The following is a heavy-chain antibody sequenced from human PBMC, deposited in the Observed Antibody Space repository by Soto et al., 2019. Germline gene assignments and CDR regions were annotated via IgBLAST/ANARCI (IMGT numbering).Heavy chain of an antibody. V-gene: IGHV4-59*01. CDR2: IYYSGST. D-gene: IGHD2-15*01. Sequence: PSETLSLTCTVSGGSISSYYWTWIRQPPGKGLEWIGYIYYSGSTTYNPSLKSRVTMSVDTSKNQFSLKLSSVTAADTAVYYCARGARAPGYCSGGSCIFTAYWGQGTLVTVSS. J-gene: IGHJ4*02. CDR3: ARGARAPGYCSGGSCIFTAY. CDR1: GGSISSYY.